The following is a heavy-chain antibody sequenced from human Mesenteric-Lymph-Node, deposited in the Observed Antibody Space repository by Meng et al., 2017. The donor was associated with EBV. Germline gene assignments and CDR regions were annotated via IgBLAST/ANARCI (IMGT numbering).Heavy chain of an antibody. J-gene: IGHJ2*01. D-gene: IGHD6-19*01. Sequence: QVQLSGPGPGLGKASDPLSLTCTVSGASVSSYTHYWSWIRQPPGKGLEWIGYSYYSGSTSYNPSLTTRVTISVDTSKNQFSLKLNSVTAADTAVYYCARAVAGDWHFDLWGRGTLVTVSS. CDR3: ARAVAGDWHFDL. V-gene: IGHV4-61*01. CDR1: GASVSSYTHY. CDR2: SYYSGST.